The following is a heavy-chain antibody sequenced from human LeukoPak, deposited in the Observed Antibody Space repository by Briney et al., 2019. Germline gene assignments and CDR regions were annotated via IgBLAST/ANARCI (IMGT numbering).Heavy chain of an antibody. D-gene: IGHD2-15*01. J-gene: IGHJ4*02. V-gene: IGHV1-69*13. CDR3: ARDGCSGGSCYSEGYCFDY. Sequence: SVKVSCKASGGTFSSYAISWVRQAPGQGLEWMGGIIPIFGTANYAQKFQGRVTITADESTSTAYMELSSLRSEDTAVYYCARDGCSGGSCYSEGYCFDYWGQGTLVTVSS. CDR2: IIPIFGTA. CDR1: GGTFSSYA.